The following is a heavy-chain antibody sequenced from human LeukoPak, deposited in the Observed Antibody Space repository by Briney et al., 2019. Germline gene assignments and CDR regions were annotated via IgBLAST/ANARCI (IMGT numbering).Heavy chain of an antibody. CDR1: GFTFSSYA. J-gene: IGHJ4*02. Sequence: GGSLRLSCAASGFTFSSYAMHWVRQAPGKGLEWVAFIRYDGSNKYYADSVKGRFTISRDNSKNTLYLQMNSLRAEDTAVYYCAKDRGAYYYDSSGYYYHDYWGQGTLVTVSS. V-gene: IGHV3-30*02. CDR3: AKDRGAYYYDSSGYYYHDY. D-gene: IGHD3-22*01. CDR2: IRYDGSNK.